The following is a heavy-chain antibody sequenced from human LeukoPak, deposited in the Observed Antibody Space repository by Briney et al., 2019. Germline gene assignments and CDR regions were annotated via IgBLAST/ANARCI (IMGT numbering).Heavy chain of an antibody. J-gene: IGHJ2*01. Sequence: GGSLRLSCAASGFTFSSYGMHWVRQAPGKGLEWVAVISYDGSNKYYADSVKGRFTISRDNSKNTLYLQMNSLRAEDTAVYYCAKVSSVGADRNWYFDLWGRGTLVTVSS. V-gene: IGHV3-30*18. CDR3: AKVSSVGADRNWYFDL. CDR1: GFTFSSYG. D-gene: IGHD1-26*01. CDR2: ISYDGSNK.